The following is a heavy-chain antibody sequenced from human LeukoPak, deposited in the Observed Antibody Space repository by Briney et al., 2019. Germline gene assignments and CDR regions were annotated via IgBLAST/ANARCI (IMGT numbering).Heavy chain of an antibody. J-gene: IGHJ4*02. CDR1: GYTFTSYG. D-gene: IGHD3-3*01. CDR3: ARDPYDFWSGYSENKFDY. CDR2: ISAYNGNT. V-gene: IGHV1-18*01. Sequence: ASVKVSCKASGYTFTSYGISWVLQAPGQGLEWMGWISAYNGNTNYAQKLQGRVAMTTDTSTITAYMELRSLRSDDTAVYYCARDPYDFWSGYSENKFDYWGQGTLVTVSS.